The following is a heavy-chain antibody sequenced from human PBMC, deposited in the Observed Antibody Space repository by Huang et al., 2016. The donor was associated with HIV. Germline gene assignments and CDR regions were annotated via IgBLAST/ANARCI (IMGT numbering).Heavy chain of an antibody. CDR1: GASFPGNY. CDR3: ARQWVLLDYLMGMDV. D-gene: IGHD3-3*01. Sequence: QVHLQQWGAGLLKPSETLTLTCAVSGASFPGNYWTWIRQTPGKGLEWIGEINDSGATIYNPSLESRVTISIDRSKKEFSLRRSSMTAADTAVYYCARQWVLLDYLMGMDVWGQGTTVIVSS. J-gene: IGHJ6*02. CDR2: INDSGAT. V-gene: IGHV4-34*01.